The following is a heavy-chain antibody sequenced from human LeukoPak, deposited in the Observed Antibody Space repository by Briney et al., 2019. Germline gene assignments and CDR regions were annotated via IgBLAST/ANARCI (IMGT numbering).Heavy chain of an antibody. CDR3: ARQLLRGEWVDS. D-gene: IGHD3-16*01. J-gene: IGHJ4*02. CDR2: ISNDGGNQ. V-gene: IGHV3-30*03. Sequence: GGSLRLSCAASGFTFNNYDMHWVRQAPGKGLEWVAIISNDGGNQYYADSVKGRFTISRDNSKNTLYLQMDSLRDEDMAVYYCARQLLRGEWVDSWGQGTQVTVSS. CDR1: GFTFNNYD.